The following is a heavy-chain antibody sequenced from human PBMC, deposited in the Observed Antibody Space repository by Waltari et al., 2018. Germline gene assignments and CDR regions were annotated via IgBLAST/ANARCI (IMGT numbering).Heavy chain of an antibody. Sequence: QVQLVQSGAEGKKPGAPGKVSCTRSGYTFTSYYMHWVRQATGQGLEWMGIINPSGGSTSYAQKFQGRVTMTRDTSTSTVYMELSSLRSEDTAVYYCARESHCTGGVCYTNWFDPWGQGTLVTVSS. CDR2: INPSGGST. CDR3: ARESHCTGGVCYTNWFDP. J-gene: IGHJ5*02. CDR1: GYTFTSYY. D-gene: IGHD2-8*02. V-gene: IGHV1-46*01.